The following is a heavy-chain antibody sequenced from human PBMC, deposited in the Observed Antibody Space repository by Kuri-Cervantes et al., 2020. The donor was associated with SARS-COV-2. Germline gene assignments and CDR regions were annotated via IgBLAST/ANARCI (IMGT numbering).Heavy chain of an antibody. J-gene: IGHJ4*02. CDR1: GFTFSSYA. D-gene: IGHD6-19*01. CDR2: ISYDGSNK. V-gene: IGHV3-30-3*01. Sequence: GESLKISCAASGFTFSSYAMSWVRQAPGKGLEWVAVISYDGSNKYYADSVKGRFTISRDNSKNTLYLQMNSLRAEDTAVYYCARGIAVAKPFFDYWGQGTLVTVSS. CDR3: ARGIAVAKPFFDY.